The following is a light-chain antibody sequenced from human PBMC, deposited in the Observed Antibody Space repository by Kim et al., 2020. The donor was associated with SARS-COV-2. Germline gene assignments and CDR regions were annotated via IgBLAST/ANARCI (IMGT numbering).Light chain of an antibody. V-gene: IGKV1-27*01. J-gene: IGKJ1*01. CDR3: QKYTSAPCT. Sequence: DIQMTQSPSSLSASVGDRVTITSRASQDISIYLAWYQQKPGKVPKLLIYAASTLQSGVPSRFSGSGSGTDFTLTISSLQPEDVATYYCQKYTSAPCTFGQGTKVDIK. CDR2: AAS. CDR1: QDISIY.